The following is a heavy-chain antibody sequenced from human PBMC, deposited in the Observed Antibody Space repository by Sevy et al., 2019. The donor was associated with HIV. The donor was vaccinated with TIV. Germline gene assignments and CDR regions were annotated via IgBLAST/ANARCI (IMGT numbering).Heavy chain of an antibody. V-gene: IGHV3-74*01. Sequence: GGSLRLPCAASGFTFSNYYMNWVRQGPGKGLVWVARLNGDGSDINYADSVRGRFTISRDNTKNTLYLQMSSLRGEDTAVYYCFVRIRDSSEIDYWGQGTLVTVSS. CDR2: LNGDGSDI. J-gene: IGHJ4*02. CDR3: FVRIRDSSEIDY. D-gene: IGHD6-6*01. CDR1: GFTFSNYY.